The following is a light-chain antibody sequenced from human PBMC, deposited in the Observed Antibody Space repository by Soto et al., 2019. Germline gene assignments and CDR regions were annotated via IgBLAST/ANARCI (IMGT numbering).Light chain of an antibody. V-gene: IGKV1-33*01. CDR2: DAS. Sequence: DIQMTPSPSSLSSSVGDIVTITCQASHDISNYLNWYQQKPGKAPKLLIYDASNLETGVPSRFSGSGSGTDFTFTISSLQPEDIATYYCQQYDNLPIFGPGTKVDIK. CDR3: QQYDNLPI. J-gene: IGKJ3*01. CDR1: HDISNY.